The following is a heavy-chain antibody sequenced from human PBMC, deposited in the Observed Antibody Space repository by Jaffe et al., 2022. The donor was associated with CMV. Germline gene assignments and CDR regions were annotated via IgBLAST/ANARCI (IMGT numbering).Heavy chain of an antibody. Sequence: EVQLVESGGGLVQPGGSLRLSCAASGFTFSSYAMSWVRQAPGKGLEWVSGISGSGISTYYTDSVKGRFTISRDNSKNTLYLQMSSLRAEDTAVYYCASHPGNYNYYYYYMDVWGKGTTVTVSS. J-gene: IGHJ6*03. CDR3: ASHPGNYNYYYYYMDV. CDR2: ISGSGIST. V-gene: IGHV3-23*04. CDR1: GFTFSSYA. D-gene: IGHD3-10*01.